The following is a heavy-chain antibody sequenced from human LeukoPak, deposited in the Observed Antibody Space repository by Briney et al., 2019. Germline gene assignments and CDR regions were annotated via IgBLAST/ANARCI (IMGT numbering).Heavy chain of an antibody. CDR1: GYTFSGYY. CDR3: ARVLVRGVIRYDY. J-gene: IGHJ4*02. CDR2: INPNTGGT. V-gene: IGHV1-2*02. D-gene: IGHD3-10*01. Sequence: ASVKVSCKASGYTFSGYYIHWVRQAPGQGLEWMGWINPNTGGTKYAQRFQGRVTMTRDTSISTAYMEVSRLRSDDTAVYYCARVLVRGVIRYDYWGQGTLVTVSS.